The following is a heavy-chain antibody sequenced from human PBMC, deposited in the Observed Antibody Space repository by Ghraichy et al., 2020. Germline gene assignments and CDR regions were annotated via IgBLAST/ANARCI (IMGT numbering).Heavy chain of an antibody. D-gene: IGHD3-10*01. CDR1: GGSISSYY. Sequence: SETLSLTCTGSGGSISSYYWSCIRRPPGKGLEWIGYIYYSGSTNYNPSLKSRVTISVDTSTNQFSLKLRSVTAADTAVYYCARLGEVGPYGMDVWGQGTTVTVYS. CDR2: IYYSGST. CDR3: ARLGEVGPYGMDV. V-gene: IGHV4-59*08. J-gene: IGHJ6*02.